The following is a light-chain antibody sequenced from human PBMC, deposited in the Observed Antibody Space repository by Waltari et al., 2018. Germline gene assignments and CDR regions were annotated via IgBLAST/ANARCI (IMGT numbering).Light chain of an antibody. Sequence: EIVLTQSPGTLSLSPGERATLSCRASQSVSTYLAWYQQKPGQAPRLLIYQASSRANGIPDRFSGSGSGTDFSLTISRLEPEDFAVYYCQHYLRLPATFGQGTKVEIK. V-gene: IGKV3-20*01. J-gene: IGKJ1*01. CDR3: QHYLRLPAT. CDR2: QAS. CDR1: QSVSTY.